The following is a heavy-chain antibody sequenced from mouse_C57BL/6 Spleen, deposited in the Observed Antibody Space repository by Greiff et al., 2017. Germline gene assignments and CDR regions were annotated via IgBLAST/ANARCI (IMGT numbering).Heavy chain of an antibody. Sequence: VQLQQSGPGLVQPSQSLSITCTVSGFSLTSYGVHWVRQSPGKGLEWLGVIWRGGSTDYNAAFITKLSISKDNSKSQIFFKMNSLQAYDTAIYYCARGNGYDVEAWFAYWGQGTLVTVSA. CDR3: ARGNGYDVEAWFAY. CDR1: GFSLTSYG. V-gene: IGHV2-2*01. D-gene: IGHD2-2*01. CDR2: IWRGGST. J-gene: IGHJ3*01.